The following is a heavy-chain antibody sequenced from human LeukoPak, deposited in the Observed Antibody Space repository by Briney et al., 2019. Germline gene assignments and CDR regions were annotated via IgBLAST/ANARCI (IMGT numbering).Heavy chain of an antibody. Sequence: SETLSLTCTVSGGSISSSSYYWGWIRQPPGKGLEWIGYIYYSGSTNYNPSLKSRVTISVDTSKNQFSLKLSSVTAADTAVYYCARATSSSGDAFDIWGQGTMVTVSS. CDR2: IYYSGST. J-gene: IGHJ3*02. CDR1: GGSISSSSYY. D-gene: IGHD6-6*01. CDR3: ARATSSSGDAFDI. V-gene: IGHV4-61*05.